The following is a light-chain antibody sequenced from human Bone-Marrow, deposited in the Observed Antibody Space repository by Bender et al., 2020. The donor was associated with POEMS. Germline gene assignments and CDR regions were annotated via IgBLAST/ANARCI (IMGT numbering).Light chain of an antibody. J-gene: IGLJ2*01. Sequence: SYELTQPPSMSVSPGQTARITCSGDSFPTHYANWYLQRPGQAPVLVIYKDNRRPSGIPDRFSGSSSGTTVTLTIGGVQAEDEADYYCQSTDNGGTYLFGGGTKLTVL. CDR1: SFPTHY. CDR2: KDN. CDR3: QSTDNGGTYL. V-gene: IGLV3-25*03.